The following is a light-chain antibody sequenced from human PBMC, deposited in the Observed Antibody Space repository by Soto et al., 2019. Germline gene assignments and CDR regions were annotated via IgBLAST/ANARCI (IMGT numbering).Light chain of an antibody. Sequence: DIQMTQSPSSLSASVGGRVSITCRASQDINNYLAWYQQKPGKVPNLLIYATSTLHSGVPSRFSGRVSGTDFTLTISGLQSEDAATYYCQRYNSVPYTFGQGTKLEI. CDR2: ATS. J-gene: IGKJ2*01. CDR1: QDINNY. V-gene: IGKV1-27*01. CDR3: QRYNSVPYT.